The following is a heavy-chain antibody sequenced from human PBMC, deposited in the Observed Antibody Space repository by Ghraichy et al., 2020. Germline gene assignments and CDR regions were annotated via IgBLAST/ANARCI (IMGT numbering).Heavy chain of an antibody. CDR2: ISSSSSTL. V-gene: IGHV3-48*01. CDR3: SPDYSANIGHPLISVDI. D-gene: IGHD3-22*01. Sequence: SYISSSSSTLYYADSVKGRFTISRDNAKTSLYLPMNSLRAEDTPVYYFSPDYSANIGHPLISVDIWDQGTMVTVSS. J-gene: IGHJ3*02.